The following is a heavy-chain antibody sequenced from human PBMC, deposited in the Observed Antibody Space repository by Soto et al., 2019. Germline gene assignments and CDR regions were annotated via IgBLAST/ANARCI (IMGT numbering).Heavy chain of an antibody. V-gene: IGHV4-4*07. CDR2: IYTSGST. CDR1: GGSISSYY. CDR3: ARVRIAARTGAYGMDV. Sequence: PSETLSLTCTVSGGSISSYYWSWIRQPAGKGLEWIGRIYTSGSTNYNPSLKSRVTMSVDTSKNQFSLKLSSVTAADTAVYYCARVRIAARTGAYGMDVWSQGTTVTVSS. J-gene: IGHJ6*02. D-gene: IGHD6-6*01.